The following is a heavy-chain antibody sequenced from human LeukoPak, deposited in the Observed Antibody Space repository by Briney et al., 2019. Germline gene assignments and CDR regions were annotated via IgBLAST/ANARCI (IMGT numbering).Heavy chain of an antibody. CDR3: ASGYYSSMVDY. CDR1: GFTFSSYW. D-gene: IGHD6-13*01. J-gene: IGHJ4*02. CDR2: INSDGSST. Sequence: QPGGSLRLSCAASGFTFSSYWMHWVRQAPGKGLVWVSRINSDGSSTSYADSVKGRFTISRDNAKNTLYLQVNSLRAEDTAVYYCASGYYSSMVDYWGQGTLVTVSS. V-gene: IGHV3-74*01.